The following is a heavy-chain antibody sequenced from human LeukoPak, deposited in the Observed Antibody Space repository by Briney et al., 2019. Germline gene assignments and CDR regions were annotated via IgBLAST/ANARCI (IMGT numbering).Heavy chain of an antibody. Sequence: GGSLRLSCAASGFTFSSYGMHWVRQAPGQGLEWVAFIRYDGSNKYYADSVKGRFTISRDNSKNTLYLQMNSLRAEDTAVYYCAKVELIVVVAAPVDYWGQGTLVTVSS. CDR3: AKVELIVVVAAPVDY. D-gene: IGHD2-15*01. CDR2: IRYDGSNK. CDR1: GFTFSSYG. V-gene: IGHV3-30*02. J-gene: IGHJ4*02.